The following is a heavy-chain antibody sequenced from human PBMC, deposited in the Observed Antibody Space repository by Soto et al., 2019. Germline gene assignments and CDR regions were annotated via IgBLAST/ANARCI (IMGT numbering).Heavy chain of an antibody. CDR3: ARGGYSQNSYYYYGMDV. J-gene: IGHJ6*02. V-gene: IGHV1-46*01. D-gene: IGHD5-12*01. CDR2: INPSGGST. CDR1: CYSLTNHG. Sequence: ASVQVACKASCYSLTNHGISWGRQAPGQGLEWMGIINPSGGSTSYAQKFQGRVTMTRDTSTSTVYMELSSLRSEDTAVYYCARGGYSQNSYYYYGMDVWGQGTTVTVSS.